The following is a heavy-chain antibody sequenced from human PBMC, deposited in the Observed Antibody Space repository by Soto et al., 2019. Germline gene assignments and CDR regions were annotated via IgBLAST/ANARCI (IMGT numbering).Heavy chain of an antibody. V-gene: IGHV4-59*01. CDR3: ARRYGTTFDY. J-gene: IGHJ4*02. D-gene: IGHD1-7*01. CDR1: GGSISSYY. Sequence: PLDTLSLTCTVSGGSISSYYWSWIRQPPGKGLEWIGYIYYSGSTNYNPSLKSRVTISVDTSKNQFSLKLSSVTAADTAVYYCARRYGTTFDYWGQGTQVTVSS. CDR2: IYYSGST.